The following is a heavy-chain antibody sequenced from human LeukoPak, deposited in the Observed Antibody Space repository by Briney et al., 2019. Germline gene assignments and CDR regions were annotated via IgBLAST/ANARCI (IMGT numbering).Heavy chain of an antibody. CDR1: GYTFTSYD. CDR3: ARVYNPLVYYMDV. J-gene: IGHJ6*03. V-gene: IGHV1-8*03. Sequence: ASVKVPCKASGYTFTSYDINWVRQATGQGLEWMGWMNPNSANTGCAQKFQGRVTLTRNTSITTAYMELSSLRSEDTAVYYCARVYNPLVYYMDVWGKGTTVTVSS. CDR2: MNPNSANT. D-gene: IGHD1-1*01.